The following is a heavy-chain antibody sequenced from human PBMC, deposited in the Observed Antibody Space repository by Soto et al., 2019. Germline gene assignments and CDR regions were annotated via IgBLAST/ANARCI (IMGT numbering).Heavy chain of an antibody. Sequence: EVQLLESGGGLVQPGGSLRLSCAASGFTFSSYAMSWVRQGPGKGLEWVSAISGSGDSTYYADSVKGRFTISRDNSKNTLQLQMNSLRADDTAVSYCAKDFTHPFAYWGQGTVVTVSS. J-gene: IGHJ4*02. CDR3: AKDFTHPFAY. CDR2: ISGSGDST. V-gene: IGHV3-23*01. CDR1: GFTFSSYA.